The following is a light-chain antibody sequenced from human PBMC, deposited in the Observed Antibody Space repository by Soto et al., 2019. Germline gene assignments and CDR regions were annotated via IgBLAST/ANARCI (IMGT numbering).Light chain of an antibody. V-gene: IGLV2-14*01. J-gene: IGLJ1*01. CDR1: SSDVGVYNY. CDR3: ISYTVSRSYV. CDR2: EVS. Sequence: QSVLTQPASVSGSPGQSITISCTGTSSDVGVYNYVSWYQQHPGKAPKLMISEVSNRPSGVSNRFSGSKSGNTASLTISGLQAEDEADYYCISYTVSRSYVFGTGTKLTVL.